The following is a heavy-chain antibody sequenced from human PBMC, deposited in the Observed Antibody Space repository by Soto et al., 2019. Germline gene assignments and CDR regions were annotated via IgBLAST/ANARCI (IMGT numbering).Heavy chain of an antibody. V-gene: IGHV3-33*01. CDR3: ARDCAGYSSGWYQRGGFDY. D-gene: IGHD6-19*01. CDR2: IWYDGSNK. J-gene: IGHJ4*02. Sequence: QVQLVESGGGVVQPGRSLRLSCAASGFTFSSYGMHWVRQAPGKGLEWVAVIWYDGSNKYYADSVKGRFTISRDNSKNTLYLQMHSLRDEDTAVYYCARDCAGYSSGWYQRGGFDYWGQGTMVTVSS. CDR1: GFTFSSYG.